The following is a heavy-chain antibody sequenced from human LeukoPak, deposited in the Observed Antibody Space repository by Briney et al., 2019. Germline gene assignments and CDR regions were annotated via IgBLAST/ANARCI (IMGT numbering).Heavy chain of an antibody. Sequence: SVKVSCKASGGTFSSYAISWVRQAPGQGLEWMGGIIPIFGTADYAQKFQGRVTITADKSTSTAYMELSSLRSEDTAVYYCARDSARGGFGESKHLESGAGGYYYYYYGMDVWGKGTTVTVSS. J-gene: IGHJ6*04. V-gene: IGHV1-69*06. D-gene: IGHD3-10*01. CDR1: GGTFSSYA. CDR3: ARDSARGGFGESKHLESGAGGYYYYYYGMDV. CDR2: IIPIFGTA.